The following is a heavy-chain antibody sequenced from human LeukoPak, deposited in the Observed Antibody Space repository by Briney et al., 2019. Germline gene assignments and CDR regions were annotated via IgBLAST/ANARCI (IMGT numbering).Heavy chain of an antibody. V-gene: IGHV1-46*03. J-gene: IGHJ4*02. CDR3: ARALLRYFDWLCLGY. CDR1: GYTFTSYN. D-gene: IGHD3-9*01. Sequence: ASVKVSCKASGYTFTSYNMHWVRQAPGQGLEWMGIINPSGGSTSYAQKFQGRVTMTRDTSTSTVYMELSSLRSEDTAVYYCARALLRYFDWLCLGYWGQGTLVTVSS. CDR2: INPSGGST.